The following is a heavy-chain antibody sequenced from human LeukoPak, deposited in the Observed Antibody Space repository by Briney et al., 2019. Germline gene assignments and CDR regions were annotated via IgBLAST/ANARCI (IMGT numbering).Heavy chain of an antibody. J-gene: IGHJ6*03. D-gene: IGHD3-22*01. CDR3: ARDTAEIVVILYYYMDV. CDR2: ISGSGGST. Sequence: PGGSLRLSCAASGFTFSSYAMSWVRQAPGKGLEWVSAISGSGGSTYYADSVKGRFTISRDNAKNSLYLQMNSLRAEDTAVYYCARDTAEIVVILYYYMDVWGKGTTVTISS. CDR1: GFTFSSYA. V-gene: IGHV3-23*01.